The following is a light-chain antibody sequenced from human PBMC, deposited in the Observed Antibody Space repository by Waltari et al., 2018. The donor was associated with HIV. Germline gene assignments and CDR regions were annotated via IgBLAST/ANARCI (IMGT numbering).Light chain of an antibody. CDR2: ADT. V-gene: IGLV3-25*03. Sequence: FELTQPPSVSVYPGQTAKITGSGDAVANMCVYWYQQKPGRAPVLVIFADTERQSGIPERFSGSRSGSTLTLTISQVQSEDEAYYYCQATDSGEMLAVFGGGTRLTVL. CDR3: QATDSGEMLAV. J-gene: IGLJ7*01. CDR1: AVANMC.